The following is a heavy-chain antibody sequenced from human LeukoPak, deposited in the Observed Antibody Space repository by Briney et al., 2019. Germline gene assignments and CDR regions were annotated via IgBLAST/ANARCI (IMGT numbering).Heavy chain of an antibody. V-gene: IGHV3-48*03. J-gene: IGHJ4*02. CDR2: ISSSGSTI. CDR3: AKDLDWGALDY. CDR1: GFTFSSYE. Sequence: GGSLRHSCAASGFTFSSYEMNWVRQAPGKGLEWVSYISSSGSTIYYADSVKGRFTISRDNAKNSLYLQMNSLRAEDTAVYYCAKDLDWGALDYWGQGTLVTVSS. D-gene: IGHD3/OR15-3a*01.